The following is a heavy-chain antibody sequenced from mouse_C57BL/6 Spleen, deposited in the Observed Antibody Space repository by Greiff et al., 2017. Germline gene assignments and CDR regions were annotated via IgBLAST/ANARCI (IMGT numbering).Heavy chain of an antibody. CDR3: ARSSYGSSYGAY. CDR2: IDPSDSET. D-gene: IGHD1-1*01. V-gene: IGHV1-52*01. Sequence: VQLQQPGAELVRPGSSVKLSCKASGYTFTSYWMHWVKQRPIQGLEWIGNIDPSDSETHYNQKFKDKATLTVDKSSSTAYMQLSSLTSEDTAVYYCARSSYGSSYGAYWGQGTLVTVSA. J-gene: IGHJ3*01. CDR1: GYTFTSYW.